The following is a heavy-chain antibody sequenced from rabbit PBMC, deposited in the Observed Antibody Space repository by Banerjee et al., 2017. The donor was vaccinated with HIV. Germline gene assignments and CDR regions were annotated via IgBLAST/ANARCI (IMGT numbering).Heavy chain of an antibody. CDR1: GFTLSSYY. J-gene: IGHJ6*01. V-gene: IGHV1S7*01. CDR2: IDPVFGST. Sequence: QLKESGGGLVQPGGSLKLSCKASGFTLSSYYMNWVRQAPGKGLEWIGYIDPVFGSTYYANWVNGRFSISRENAQNTVFLQMTSLTAADTAPYFCARDGAGGSYFALWGPGTLVTVS. D-gene: IGHD8-1*01. CDR3: ARDGAGGSYFAL.